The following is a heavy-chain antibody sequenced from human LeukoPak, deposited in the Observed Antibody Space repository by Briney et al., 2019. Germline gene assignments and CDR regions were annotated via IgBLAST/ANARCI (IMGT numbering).Heavy chain of an antibody. CDR1: GGSFSGYY. V-gene: IGHV4-39*01. CDR3: ARHEGYYYGSGSYRRFDY. D-gene: IGHD3-10*01. Sequence: SETLSLTCAVYGGSFSGYYWGWIRQPPGKGLEWIGSIYCSGSTYYNPSLKSRVTISVDTSKNQFSLKLSSVTAADTAVYYCARHEGYYYGSGSYRRFDYWGQGTLVTVSS. J-gene: IGHJ4*02. CDR2: IYCSGST.